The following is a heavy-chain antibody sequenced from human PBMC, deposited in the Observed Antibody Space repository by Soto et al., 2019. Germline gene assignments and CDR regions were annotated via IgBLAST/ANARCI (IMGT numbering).Heavy chain of an antibody. D-gene: IGHD4-17*01. V-gene: IGHV1-69*13. CDR3: ARVYGDYVPSYGMDV. CDR1: GGTFSSYA. Sequence: SVKVSCKASGGTFSSYAISWVRQAPGQGLEWMGGIIPIFGTANYAQKFQGRVTITADESTSTAYMELSSLRSEDTAVYYCARVYGDYVPSYGMDVWGQGTTVTVSS. CDR2: IIPIFGTA. J-gene: IGHJ6*02.